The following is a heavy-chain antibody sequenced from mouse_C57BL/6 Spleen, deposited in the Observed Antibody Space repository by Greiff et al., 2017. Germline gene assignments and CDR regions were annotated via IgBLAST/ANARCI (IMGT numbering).Heavy chain of an antibody. J-gene: IGHJ4*01. D-gene: IGHD2-5*01. CDR1: GFPFSDYG. CDR3: ARRYSNLYYYAMDY. V-gene: IGHV5-17*01. CDR2: ISSGSSTI. Sequence: EVQGVESGGGLVKPGGSLKLSCAASGFPFSDYGMHWVRQAPEKGLEWVAYISSGSSTIYYADTVKGRFTISSDNAKNTLFLQMTSLRSEDTAMYYCARRYSNLYYYAMDYWGQGTSVTVSS.